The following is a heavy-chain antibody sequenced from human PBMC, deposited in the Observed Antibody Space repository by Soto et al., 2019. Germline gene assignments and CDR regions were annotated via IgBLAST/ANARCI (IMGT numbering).Heavy chain of an antibody. Sequence: QITLKESGRTVVKPTETLTLTCTFSGFSLTTSGVGVGWVRQSPGKAPEWLALIYWDDDKRYSRSLKSRLTITKDTSKNQVVLTMANVDPADTATYYCAHRVLRTVFGLVTTTAIYFDFWGQGTPVVVSS. CDR1: GFSLTTSGVG. D-gene: IGHD3-3*01. CDR3: AHRVLRTVFGLVTTTAIYFDF. J-gene: IGHJ4*02. CDR2: IYWDDDK. V-gene: IGHV2-5*02.